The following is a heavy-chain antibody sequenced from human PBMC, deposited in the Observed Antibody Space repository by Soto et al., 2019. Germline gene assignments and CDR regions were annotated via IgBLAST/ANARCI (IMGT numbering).Heavy chain of an antibody. V-gene: IGHV3-30*18. CDR3: AKTLWFKDPWARGGGYFDY. D-gene: IGHD3-10*01. CDR1: GFTFSSYG. CDR2: ISYDGSNK. Sequence: GGSLRLSCAASGFTFSSYGMHWVRQAPGKGLEWVAVISYDGSNKYYADSVKGRFTISRDNSKNTLYLQMNSLRAEDTAVYYCAKTLWFKDPWARGGGYFDYWGQGTLVTVSS. J-gene: IGHJ4*02.